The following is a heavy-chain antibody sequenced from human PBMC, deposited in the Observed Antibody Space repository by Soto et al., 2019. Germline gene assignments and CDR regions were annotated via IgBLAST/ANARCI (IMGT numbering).Heavy chain of an antibody. CDR2: ISGYNGNT. D-gene: IGHD6-6*01. V-gene: IGHV1-18*01. CDR1: GYTFSSYG. CDR3: XREGQLGY. J-gene: IGHJ4*02. Sequence: QVQLVQSGAEVKKPGASVKVSCKTSGYTFSSYGFSWVRQAPGQGLEWIGWISGYNGNTNYAQRXXXXXXXXXXXXXXXXXXXXXXXXXXXXXXXXXXREGQLGYWGQGTLVTVSS.